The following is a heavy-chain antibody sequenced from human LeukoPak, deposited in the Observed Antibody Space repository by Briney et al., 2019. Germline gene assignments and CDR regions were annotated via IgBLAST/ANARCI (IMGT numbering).Heavy chain of an antibody. CDR2: FDPEDGET. CDR3: ATLGYWGSGSYYNAWFDP. V-gene: IGHV1-24*01. D-gene: IGHD3-10*01. J-gene: IGHJ5*02. CDR1: GYTLTELS. Sequence: GASVKVSCKVSGYTLTELSMHWVRQAPGKGLEWMGGFDPEDGETIYPQKFQGRVTMTEDTSTDTAYMELSSLRSEDTAVYYCATLGYWGSGSYYNAWFDPWGQGTLVTVSS.